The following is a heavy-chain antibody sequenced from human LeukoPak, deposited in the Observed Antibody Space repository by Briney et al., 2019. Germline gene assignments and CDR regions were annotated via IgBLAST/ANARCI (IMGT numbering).Heavy chain of an antibody. CDR1: GLTFSSYG. D-gene: IGHD5-24*01. J-gene: IGHJ1*01. CDR3: ARGDGYNDAEYLQH. Sequence: GRSLRLSCAASGLTFSSYGMQWVRQAPGKGLEWGSGIWFDGSNKYYGDSVKGRFTISRDNSKKTLYLQMNSLRVEDTAVYYCARGDGYNDAEYLQHWGQGTLVTVS. V-gene: IGHV3-33*01. CDR2: IWFDGSNK.